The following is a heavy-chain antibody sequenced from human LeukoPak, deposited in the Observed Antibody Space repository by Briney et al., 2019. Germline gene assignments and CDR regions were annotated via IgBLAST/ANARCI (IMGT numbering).Heavy chain of an antibody. CDR3: ARDRRGITMIVEYYYGMDV. Sequence: ASVKVSCKASGYTFTSYGISWVRQAPGQGLEWMGWISAYNGNTNYAQKLQGRVTMTTDTSTSTAYMELRSLRSDDTAVYYCARDRRGITMIVEYYYGMDVWGQGTTVTVSS. V-gene: IGHV1-18*01. CDR1: GYTFTSYG. D-gene: IGHD3-22*01. CDR2: ISAYNGNT. J-gene: IGHJ6*02.